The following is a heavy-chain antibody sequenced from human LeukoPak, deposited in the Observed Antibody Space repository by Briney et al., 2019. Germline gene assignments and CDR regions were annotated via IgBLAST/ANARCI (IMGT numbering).Heavy chain of an antibody. D-gene: IGHD6-13*01. V-gene: IGHV4-59*01. CDR1: GGSISSDY. CDR2: ISYSGDT. CDR3: ARELSGAAVGYYFDY. J-gene: IGHJ4*02. Sequence: SETLSLTCTVSGGSISSDYWNWVRQPPGKGLEWIGYISYSGDTNYNPSLRSRISISVDTSKNHFSLELSSVTAADTAVYYCARELSGAAVGYYFDYWGQGILVTVSS.